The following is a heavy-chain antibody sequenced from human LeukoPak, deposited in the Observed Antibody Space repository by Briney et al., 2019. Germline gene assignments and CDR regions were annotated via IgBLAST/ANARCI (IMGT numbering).Heavy chain of an antibody. D-gene: IGHD6-19*01. CDR1: GYTFTGYY. Sequence: ASVKVSCKASGYTFTGYYVHWVRQAPGQGLEWMGWINPNSGGTNYAQKFQGRVTMTRDTSISTAYMELSRLRSDDTAVYYCARDFKSAYSSGWYSSGNDYWGQGTLVTVSS. CDR2: INPNSGGT. CDR3: ARDFKSAYSSGWYSSGNDY. J-gene: IGHJ4*02. V-gene: IGHV1-2*02.